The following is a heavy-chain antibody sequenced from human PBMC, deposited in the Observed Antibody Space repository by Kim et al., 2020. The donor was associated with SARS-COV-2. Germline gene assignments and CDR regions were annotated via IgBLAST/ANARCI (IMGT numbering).Heavy chain of an antibody. CDR1: GFTFSSYG. Sequence: GGSLRLSCAASGFTFSSYGMHWVRQAPGKGLEWVAVISYDGSNKYYADSVKGRFTISRDNSKNTLYLQMNSLRAEDTAVYYCARGAAAGPWWGQGTLVTVSS. J-gene: IGHJ4*02. CDR2: ISYDGSNK. D-gene: IGHD6-13*01. CDR3: ARGAAAGPW. V-gene: IGHV3-33*05.